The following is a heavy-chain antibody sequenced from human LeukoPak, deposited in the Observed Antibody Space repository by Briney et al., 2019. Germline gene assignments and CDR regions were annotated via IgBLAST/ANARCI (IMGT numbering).Heavy chain of an antibody. CDR1: RFTFSSYE. V-gene: IGHV3-48*03. CDR2: ISSSGSTI. Sequence: PGGSLRLSCAASRFTFSSYEMNWVRQARGKGLEWVSYISSSGSTIYYADSVKGRFTISRDNAKNSLYLQLNSLRAEDTAVYYCAELGITMIGGVWGKGTTVTISS. J-gene: IGHJ6*04. D-gene: IGHD3-10*02. CDR3: AELGITMIGGV.